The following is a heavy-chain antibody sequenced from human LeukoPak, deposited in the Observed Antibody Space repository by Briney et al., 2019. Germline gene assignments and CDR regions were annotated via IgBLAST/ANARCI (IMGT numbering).Heavy chain of an antibody. Sequence: GGSLRLSCAASGFTFSSYAMSWVRQAPGKGLEWVSGIGSGGSTFYADSVKGRFTISRDNSKNTLYLQMNSLRAEDTAVYYCAKEITFGGVVDYWGQGTLVTVSS. V-gene: IGHV3-23*01. D-gene: IGHD3-16*01. CDR1: GFTFSSYA. CDR3: AKEITFGGVVDY. CDR2: IGSGGST. J-gene: IGHJ4*02.